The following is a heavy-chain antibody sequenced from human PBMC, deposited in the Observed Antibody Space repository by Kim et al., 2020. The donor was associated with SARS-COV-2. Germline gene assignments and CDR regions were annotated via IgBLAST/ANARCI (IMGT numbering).Heavy chain of an antibody. CDR2: NK. Sequence: NKYYADSVKGRFTISRDNSKNTLYLQMNSLRAEDTAVYYCAKDTGGSLDYWGQGTLVTVSS. V-gene: IGHV3-33*06. CDR3: AKDTGGSLDY. D-gene: IGHD3-16*01. J-gene: IGHJ4*02.